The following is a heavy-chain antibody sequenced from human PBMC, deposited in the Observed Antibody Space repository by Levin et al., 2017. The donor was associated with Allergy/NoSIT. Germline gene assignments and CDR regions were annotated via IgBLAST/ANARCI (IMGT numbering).Heavy chain of an antibody. CDR1: GFSLSTTEVG. V-gene: IGHV2-5*02. CDR3: ATGKLSLTY. CDR2: IYWDDDK. J-gene: IGHJ4*02. D-gene: IGHD1-1*01. Sequence: SGPTLVKPTETLTLTCTFSGFSLSTTEVGVAWIRQSPGKALEWLALIYWDDDKRYNPSLKSRLSITKDTSKNQVFLTITNMYPVDTATYFWATGKLSLTYWGQGTRVAVSS.